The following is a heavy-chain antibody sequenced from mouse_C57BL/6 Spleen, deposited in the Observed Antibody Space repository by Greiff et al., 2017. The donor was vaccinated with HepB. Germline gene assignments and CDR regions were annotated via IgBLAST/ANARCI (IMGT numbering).Heavy chain of an antibody. Sequence: VQLQQSGAELARPGASVKLSCKASGYTFTSYGISWVKQRTGQGLEWIGEIYPRSGNTYYNEKFKGKATLTADKSSSTAYMELRSLTSEDSAVYFCARSGWSTGGYWYFDVWATGTTFTVSS. D-gene: IGHD2-3*01. J-gene: IGHJ1*03. V-gene: IGHV1-81*01. CDR3: ARSGWSTGGYWYFDV. CDR1: GYTFTSYG. CDR2: IYPRSGNT.